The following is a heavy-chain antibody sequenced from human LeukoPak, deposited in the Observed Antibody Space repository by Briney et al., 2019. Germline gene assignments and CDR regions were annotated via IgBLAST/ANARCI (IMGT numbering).Heavy chain of an antibody. CDR3: ARDLKGFNL. CDR1: GFTFSSYS. Sequence: PGGSLRLSCAASGFTFSSYSMNWVRQAPGKGLEWVSSISSSSSYIYYADSVKGRFTISRDNAKNSLYLHMNSLRAEDTAVYYCARDLKGFNLWGQGALVTVSS. CDR2: ISSSSSYI. J-gene: IGHJ5*02. V-gene: IGHV3-21*01.